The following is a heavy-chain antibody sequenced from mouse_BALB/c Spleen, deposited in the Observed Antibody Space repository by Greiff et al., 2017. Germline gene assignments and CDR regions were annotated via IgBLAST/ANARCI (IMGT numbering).Heavy chain of an antibody. CDR1: GYSITSGYY. V-gene: IGHV3-6*02. Sequence: EVQLVESGPGLVKPSQSLSLTCSVTGYSITSGYYWNWIRQFPGNKLEWMGYISYDGSNNYNPSLKNRISITRDTSKNQFFLKLNSVTTEDTATYYCARDLGDWFAYWGQGTLVTVSA. J-gene: IGHJ3*01. CDR2: ISYDGSN. D-gene: IGHD2-10*02. CDR3: ARDLGDWFAY.